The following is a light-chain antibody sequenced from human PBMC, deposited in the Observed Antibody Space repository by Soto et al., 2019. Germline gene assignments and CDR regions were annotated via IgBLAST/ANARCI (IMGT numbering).Light chain of an antibody. Sequence: IHLTQSPPTLPASVGDRVTLTCRARASISNWLAWYQQRPGTAPTLLIYHSAILETADPSSFSGNGSGTEFPLSISSLQPGDFATHYCQQYRTYSFGQGPRVEIK. V-gene: IGKV1-5*01. CDR2: HSA. CDR3: QQYRTYS. J-gene: IGKJ1*01. CDR1: ASISNW.